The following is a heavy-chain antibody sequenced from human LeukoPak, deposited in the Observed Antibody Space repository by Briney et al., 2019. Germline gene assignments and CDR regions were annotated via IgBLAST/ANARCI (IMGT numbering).Heavy chain of an antibody. J-gene: IGHJ4*02. CDR3: AKDRSSSGWYYFDY. Sequence: GGSLRLSCAASGFTFSSYAMAWVRRAPGKGPEWVSAISGSGGSTHYADSVKGRFTISRDNSKNTLYLQMNSLRAEDTAVYYCAKDRSSSGWYYFDYWGQGTLVTVPS. CDR1: GFTFSSYA. D-gene: IGHD6-19*01. CDR2: ISGSGGST. V-gene: IGHV3-23*01.